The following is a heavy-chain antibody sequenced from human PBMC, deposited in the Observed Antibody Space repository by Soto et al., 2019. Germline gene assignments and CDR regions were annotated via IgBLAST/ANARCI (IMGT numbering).Heavy chain of an antibody. CDR2: IYHSGST. Sequence: QVQLQESGPGLVKPSETLSLTCTVSGGSVSSGSYHWGWIRQPPGKGLEWIGYIYHSGSTNYNPSLKSRVTISVDTSKNQFSLSLTSVTAADTAVYYCARLSVAWFDPWVQGTLVTVAS. CDR1: GGSVSSGSYH. J-gene: IGHJ5*02. D-gene: IGHD6-19*01. CDR3: ARLSVAWFDP. V-gene: IGHV4-61*01.